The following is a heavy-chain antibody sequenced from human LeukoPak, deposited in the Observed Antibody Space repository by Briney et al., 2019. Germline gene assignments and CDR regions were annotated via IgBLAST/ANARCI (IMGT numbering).Heavy chain of an antibody. J-gene: IGHJ6*03. CDR2: ISSSSSYI. D-gene: IGHD2-2*02. V-gene: IGHV3-21*01. CDR1: GFTFSSYS. CDR3: ARVVPAAIPYYMDV. Sequence: GGSLRLSCAASGFTFSSYSMNWVRQALGKGLEWVSSISSSSSYIYYADSVKGRFTISRDNAKNSLYLQMNSLRAEDTAVYYCARVVPAAIPYYMDVWGKGTTVTVSS.